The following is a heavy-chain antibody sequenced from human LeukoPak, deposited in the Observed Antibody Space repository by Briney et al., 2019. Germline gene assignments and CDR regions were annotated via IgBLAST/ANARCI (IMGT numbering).Heavy chain of an antibody. V-gene: IGHV3-48*03. D-gene: IGHD2-15*01. Sequence: PGGSLRLSCAASGFTFSSFEMNWVRQAPGKGLEWGSYISSSGSPIYYADSVKGRFTISRDNAKNSLYLQMNSLRAEDTAVYYCASCSGGSCYSHRNDAFDIWGQGTMVTVSS. CDR2: ISSSGSPI. CDR3: ASCSGGSCYSHRNDAFDI. J-gene: IGHJ3*02. CDR1: GFTFSSFE.